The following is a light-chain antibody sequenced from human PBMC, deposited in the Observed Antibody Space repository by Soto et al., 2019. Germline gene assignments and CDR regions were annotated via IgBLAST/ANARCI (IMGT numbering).Light chain of an antibody. CDR1: QSVSNNY. CDR3: QQYNDSFPYT. J-gene: IGKJ2*01. V-gene: IGKV3-20*01. Sequence: VLTQSPGTLSLSPGERATLSCRASQSVSNNYLAWYQQKPGQAPRLLIYGASSRATGIPDRFAGSGSGTDFTLTITRLEPEDFAVYYCQQYNDSFPYTFGQGTKLEIK. CDR2: GAS.